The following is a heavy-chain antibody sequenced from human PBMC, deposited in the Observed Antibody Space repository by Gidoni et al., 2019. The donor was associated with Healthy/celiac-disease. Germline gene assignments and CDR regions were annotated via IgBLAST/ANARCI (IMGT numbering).Heavy chain of an antibody. J-gene: IGHJ4*02. Sequence: EVQLVESGGGLVKPGGSLRLSCAASGFTFSSYSMNWVRQAPGKGLAWVSSISSSSSYIYYADSVKGRFTISRDNAKNSLYLQMNSLRAEDTAVYYCARVSSSWYIAPAYWGQGTLVTVSS. D-gene: IGHD6-13*01. CDR3: ARVSSSWYIAPAY. V-gene: IGHV3-21*01. CDR2: ISSSSSYI. CDR1: GFTFSSYS.